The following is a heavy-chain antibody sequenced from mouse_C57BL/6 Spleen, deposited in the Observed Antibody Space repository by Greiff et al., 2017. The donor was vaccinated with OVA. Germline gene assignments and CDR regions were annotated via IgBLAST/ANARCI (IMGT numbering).Heavy chain of an antibody. D-gene: IGHD1-1*01. V-gene: IGHV1-54*01. CDR2: INPGSGGT. CDR1: GYAFTNYL. Sequence: QVQLKESGAELVRPGTSVKVSCKASGYAFTNYLIEWVKQRPGQGLEWIGVINPGSGGTNYNEKFKGKATLTADKSSSTAYMQLSSLTSEDSAVYFCARDYGSTGYFDVWGTGTTVTVSS. CDR3: ARDYGSTGYFDV. J-gene: IGHJ1*03.